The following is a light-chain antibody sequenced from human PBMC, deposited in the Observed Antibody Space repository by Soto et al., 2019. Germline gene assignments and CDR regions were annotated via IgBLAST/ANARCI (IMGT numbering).Light chain of an antibody. J-gene: IGLJ1*01. V-gene: IGLV2-14*01. CDR1: SSDVGGYDY. CDR2: EVT. Sequence: QSVLTQPASVSGSPGQSIAISCTGTSSDVGGYDYVSWYQQHPDKAPKLIIYEVTKRPSGVSNRFSGSKSGNTASLTISGLRPDDEADYYCSSHTSGETRVFGSGTKVTVL. CDR3: SSHTSGETRV.